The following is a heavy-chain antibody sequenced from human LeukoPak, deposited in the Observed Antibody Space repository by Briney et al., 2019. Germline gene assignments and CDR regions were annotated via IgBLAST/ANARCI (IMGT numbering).Heavy chain of an antibody. D-gene: IGHD1-26*01. J-gene: IGHJ4*02. V-gene: IGHV1-8*01. CDR2: MNPNSSNT. CDR3: ARGPKGTGSYYYFDC. CDR1: GYTLTSYD. Sequence: GASVNVSCKISGYTLTSYDINWVRKATGQGIELMGWMNPNSSNTGYAQKFQGRVTITRNTSISTAYMELSSLRSEDTAVYFCARGPKGTGSYYYFDCWGQGTLVTVSS.